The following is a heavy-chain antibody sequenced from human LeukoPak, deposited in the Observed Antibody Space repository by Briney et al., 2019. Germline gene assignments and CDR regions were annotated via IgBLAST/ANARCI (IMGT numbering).Heavy chain of an antibody. J-gene: IGHJ4*02. CDR3: VGVPIGSFDY. CDR1: GFTFSNYW. V-gene: IGHV3-7*01. D-gene: IGHD1-26*01. CDR2: IKTDGSEK. Sequence: GGFLRLSCEGSGFTFSNYWMGWVRQAPGKGLQWVANIKTDGSEKYYVDSVKGRFTISRDNAKNTLYLQMNSLRAEDTAVYYCVGVPIGSFDYWGQGTLVSVSS.